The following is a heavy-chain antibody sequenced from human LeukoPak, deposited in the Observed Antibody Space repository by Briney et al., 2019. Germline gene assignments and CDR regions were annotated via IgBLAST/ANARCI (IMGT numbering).Heavy chain of an antibody. J-gene: IGHJ6*03. D-gene: IGHD6-13*01. CDR1: GFTFSSYA. V-gene: IGHV3-23*01. Sequence: GGSLRLSCAASGFTFSSYAMSWVRQAPGKGLERVSAISGSGGSTYYADSVKGRFTISRDNSKNTLYLQMNSLRAEDTAVYYCEKDITPSRWAAGKEYMDVWGKGTTVTVSS. CDR2: ISGSGGST. CDR3: EKDITPSRWAAGKEYMDV.